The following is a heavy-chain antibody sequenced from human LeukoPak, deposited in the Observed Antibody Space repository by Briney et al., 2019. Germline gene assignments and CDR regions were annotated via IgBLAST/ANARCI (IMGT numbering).Heavy chain of an antibody. Sequence: SSETLSLTCAVYGGSFSGYYWSWIRQPPGKGLEWIGEVRHSGSTNYNPSLKSRVTMSVDMSKNQFSLKLNSVTAADTAVYYCAGATATGTGRAFHYWAQGNLVPVSS. V-gene: IGHV4-34*01. D-gene: IGHD3-10*01. CDR3: AGATATGTGRAFHY. J-gene: IGHJ4*02. CDR1: GGSFSGYY. CDR2: VRHSGST.